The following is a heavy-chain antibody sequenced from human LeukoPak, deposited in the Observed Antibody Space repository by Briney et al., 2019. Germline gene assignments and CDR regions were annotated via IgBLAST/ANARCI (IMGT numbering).Heavy chain of an antibody. CDR2: IYYSGST. D-gene: IGHD2-2*02. V-gene: IGHV4-59*12. J-gene: IGHJ5*02. CDR1: GGSISSYY. Sequence: SETLSLTCTVSGGSISSYYWSWIRQPPGKGLEWIGYIYYSGSTNYNPSLKSRVTISVDTSKNQFSLKLSSVTAADTAVYYCARAYCSSTSCYTFRWFDPWGQGTLVTVSS. CDR3: ARAYCSSTSCYTFRWFDP.